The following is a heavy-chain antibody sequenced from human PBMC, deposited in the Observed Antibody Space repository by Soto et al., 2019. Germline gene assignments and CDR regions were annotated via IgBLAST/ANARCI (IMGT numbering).Heavy chain of an antibody. CDR2: IDPSDSYT. J-gene: IGHJ4*02. CDR3: AKLQAAAGDNDLTFDY. V-gene: IGHV5-10-1*01. Sequence: VKISCKRSVEKVTSYWICSAHQMTRKGLEWMGRIDPSDSYTNYSPSLQGHVTISADKSISTAYLQWSSLKASDTAMYYFAKLQAAAGDNDLTFDYWGQGTLVIVFS. D-gene: IGHD6-13*01. CDR1: VEKVTSYW.